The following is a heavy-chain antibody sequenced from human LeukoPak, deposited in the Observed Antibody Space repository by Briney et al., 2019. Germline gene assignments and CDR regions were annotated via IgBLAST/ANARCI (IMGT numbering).Heavy chain of an antibody. Sequence: SQTLSLTCTVSGGSISSGDSYWSWIRQLPGKGLEWIGYIYYSGTTYYNPSLKSQITISVDTSKNQFSLKLSSVTAADTAVYYCARNGYCSGGSCYSNNAFDIWGQGTMVTVSS. D-gene: IGHD2-15*01. V-gene: IGHV4-31*01. CDR1: GGSISSGDSY. CDR2: IYYSGTT. J-gene: IGHJ3*02. CDR3: ARNGYCSGGSCYSNNAFDI.